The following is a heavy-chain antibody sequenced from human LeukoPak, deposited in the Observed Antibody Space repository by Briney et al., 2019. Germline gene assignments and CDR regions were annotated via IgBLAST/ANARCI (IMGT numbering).Heavy chain of an antibody. V-gene: IGHV3-33*01. Sequence: GGSLRLSCVASGFTFSDYGMHWVRQAPGKGLEWVALIWDDGSNRYYADSLKGRFTISRDNSKNTLYLQMKSLRAEDTAVYYCARDYYYVSSGYWLDYWGQGTLVTVSS. CDR3: ARDYYYVSSGYWLDY. CDR2: IWDDGSNR. CDR1: GFTFSDYG. J-gene: IGHJ4*02. D-gene: IGHD3-22*01.